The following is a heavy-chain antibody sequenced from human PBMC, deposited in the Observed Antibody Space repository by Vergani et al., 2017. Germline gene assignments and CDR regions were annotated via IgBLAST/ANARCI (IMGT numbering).Heavy chain of an antibody. CDR2: TSYCGST. CDR3: ARIVVVPAAPQGSEVDY. V-gene: IGHV4-39*07. Sequence: QLQLQESGPGLVKPSDTLSLTCTVSGSSISSSSYYWGWIGPPPGMGLEWIGRTSYCGSTYYTPSPKRRATISVDTSKNQFALKLSSVTAADTAVYYCARIVVVPAAPQGSEVDYGGQGTLVTVSS. D-gene: IGHD2-2*01. CDR1: GSSISSSSYY. J-gene: IGHJ4*02.